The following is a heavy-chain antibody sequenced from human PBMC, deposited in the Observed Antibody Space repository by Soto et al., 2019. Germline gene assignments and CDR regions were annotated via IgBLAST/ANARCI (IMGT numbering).Heavy chain of an antibody. Sequence: PSETLSLTCTVSGASASSGDYYWSCIRQPPGKGLEWIGYIYNSGGSYYNPSLKGRLTISIDTSENQFSLRLNSVTAADTGIYYCVGTGTTDDYWGRGTLVTVAS. J-gene: IGHJ4*02. CDR3: VGTGTTDDY. CDR1: GASASSGDYY. V-gene: IGHV4-30-4*01. CDR2: IYNSGGS. D-gene: IGHD4-17*01.